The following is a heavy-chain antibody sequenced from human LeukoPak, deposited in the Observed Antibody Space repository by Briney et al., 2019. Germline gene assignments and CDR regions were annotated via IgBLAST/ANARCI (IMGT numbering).Heavy chain of an antibody. CDR3: ARGRSGGDWFDP. V-gene: IGHV4-59*01. D-gene: IGHD3-10*01. CDR2: IHDSGST. J-gene: IGHJ5*02. CDR1: GGSIGSYY. Sequence: SETLSLTCAVSGGSIGSYYWSWIRQPPGKGLEWIGYIHDSGSTKYNPSLKSRVTMSLDTSRNHLSLKLTSGPAADTAVYYCARGRSGGDWFDPWGQGTLVTVSS.